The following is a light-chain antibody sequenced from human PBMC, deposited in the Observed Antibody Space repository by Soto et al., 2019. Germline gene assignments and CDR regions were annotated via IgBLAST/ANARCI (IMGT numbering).Light chain of an antibody. Sequence: DILLTQSPSFLSASVGDRVTISCRASQGISDYLAWYLQKPGKAPKLLIYGASTLQSGVPSRFSGSASGTDFTLTISSLQPEDFATYFCQQFNAYPLTFGGGTKLEIK. J-gene: IGKJ4*01. V-gene: IGKV1-9*01. CDR3: QQFNAYPLT. CDR2: GAS. CDR1: QGISDY.